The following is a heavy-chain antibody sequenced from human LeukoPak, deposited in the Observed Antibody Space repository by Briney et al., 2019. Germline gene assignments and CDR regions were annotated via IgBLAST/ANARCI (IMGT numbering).Heavy chain of an antibody. D-gene: IGHD3-3*01. CDR1: GYTFTSYG. CDR3: ARDNYYDFWSGRHYYYYFGMDV. J-gene: IGHJ6*02. CDR2: ISAYNGNT. Sequence: ASVKVSCKASGYTFTSYGISWVRQAPGQGLEWMGCISAYNGNTNCAQKLQGRVTMTTDTSTSTAYMELRSLRSDDTAVYYCARDNYYDFWSGRHYYYYFGMDVWGQGTTVTVSS. V-gene: IGHV1-18*01.